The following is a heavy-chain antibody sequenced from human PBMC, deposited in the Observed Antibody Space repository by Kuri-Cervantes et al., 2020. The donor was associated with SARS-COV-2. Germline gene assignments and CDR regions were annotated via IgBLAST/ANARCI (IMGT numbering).Heavy chain of an antibody. J-gene: IGHJ6*02. CDR3: ARGHIGVIPSPILGLGPHYYYYHMDV. Sequence: ESLKISCAVFGVPLNTYSWSWVRQSPGKGLQWIGEINHSGSTKYKPSLKGRVSISIDASKNQVSLKMTSVTAADAAVYYCARGHIGVIPSPILGLGPHYYYYHMDVWGQGTTVTVSS. CDR2: INHSGST. V-gene: IGHV4-34*01. D-gene: IGHD3-16*01. CDR1: GVPLNTYS.